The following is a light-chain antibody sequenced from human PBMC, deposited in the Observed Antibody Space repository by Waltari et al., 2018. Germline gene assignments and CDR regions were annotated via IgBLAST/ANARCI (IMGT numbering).Light chain of an antibody. V-gene: IGLV1-47*01. Sequence: QSVLSKPPSASGTPGQRVTISCSGSSSNIGGNYVYWYQQLPGTAPKLLIYKNNQRPSGVPDRFSGSKSGSSVSLAISGLRSEDEADYYCAAWDDSLSGWVFGGGTKLTVL. CDR3: AAWDDSLSGWV. CDR2: KNN. J-gene: IGLJ3*02. CDR1: SSNIGGNY.